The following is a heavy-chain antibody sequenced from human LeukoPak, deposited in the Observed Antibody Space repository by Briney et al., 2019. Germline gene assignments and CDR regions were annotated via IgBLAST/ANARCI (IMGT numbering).Heavy chain of an antibody. CDR1: GGSFSGYY. J-gene: IGHJ3*02. Sequence: SETLSLTCAVYGGSFSGYYWSWIRQPPGKGLEWIGEINHSGSTNYNPSLKSRVTISVDTSKNQFSLKLSSVTAADTDVCYCAGDGVAFDIWGQGTMVTVSS. V-gene: IGHV4-34*01. CDR2: INHSGST. D-gene: IGHD3-3*01. CDR3: AGDGVAFDI.